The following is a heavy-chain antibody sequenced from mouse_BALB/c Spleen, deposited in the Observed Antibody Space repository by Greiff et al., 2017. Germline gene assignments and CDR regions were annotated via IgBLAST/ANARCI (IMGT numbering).Heavy chain of an antibody. Sequence: EVHLVESGGGLVQPGGSRKLSCAASGFTFSSFGMHWVRQAPEKGLEWVAYISSGSSTIYYADTVKGRFTISRDNPKNTLFLQMTSLRSEDTAMYYCARGDDGYPWFAYWGQGTLVTVSA. V-gene: IGHV5-17*02. CDR3: ARGDDGYPWFAY. CDR2: ISSGSSTI. D-gene: IGHD2-3*01. CDR1: GFTFSSFG. J-gene: IGHJ3*01.